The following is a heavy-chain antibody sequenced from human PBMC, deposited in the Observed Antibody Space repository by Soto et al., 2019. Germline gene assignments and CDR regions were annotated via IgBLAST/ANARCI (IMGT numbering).Heavy chain of an antibody. CDR1: GDTISTGGYT. Sequence: PSETLSPTCDVSGDTISTGGYTWAWIRQPPGKALEWIGHTYHSGNPYYNPSLKSRVIISVDRSKNQFSLKLSSVTAADTAVYYCASRYSSAFDIWGQGTMVTVSS. D-gene: IGHD6-13*01. J-gene: IGHJ3*02. CDR3: ASRYSSAFDI. CDR2: TYHSGNP. V-gene: IGHV4-30-2*01.